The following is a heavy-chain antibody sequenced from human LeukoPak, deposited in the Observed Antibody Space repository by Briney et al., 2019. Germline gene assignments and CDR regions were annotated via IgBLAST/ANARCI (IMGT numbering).Heavy chain of an antibody. D-gene: IGHD6-19*01. CDR3: AKETSSGWLDY. J-gene: IGHJ4*02. V-gene: IGHV3-23*01. Sequence: EPGGSLRLSCAASGFTFSSYGLTWVRQAPGKGLEWVSAISGSGGSTYYADSVKGRFTISRDNSKNTLYLQMNSLRAEDTAVYYCAKETSSGWLDYWGQGTLVTVSS. CDR2: ISGSGGST. CDR1: GFTFSSYG.